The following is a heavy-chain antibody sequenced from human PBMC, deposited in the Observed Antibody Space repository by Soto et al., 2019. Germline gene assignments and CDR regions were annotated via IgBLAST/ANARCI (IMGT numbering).Heavy chain of an antibody. Sequence: EEQLVESGGGLVQPGGSLRLSCAASGFTVSTNYMSWVRQAPRKGLEWVSLIYSGGGTHYADSVKGRFTISRDDSKNTLFLQMNSLRAEDTAVYYCARRGYCTGGICYAIYGLVIWGQGTMVTVSS. CDR2: IYSGGGT. D-gene: IGHD2-15*01. J-gene: IGHJ3*02. V-gene: IGHV3-66*01. CDR3: ARRGYCTGGICYAIYGLVI. CDR1: GFTVSTNY.